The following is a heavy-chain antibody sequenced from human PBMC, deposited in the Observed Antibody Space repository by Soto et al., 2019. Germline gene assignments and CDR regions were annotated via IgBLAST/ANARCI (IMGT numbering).Heavy chain of an antibody. CDR3: ARGGAQFDY. J-gene: IGHJ4*02. V-gene: IGHV3-64*01. Sequence: EVQLVDFGGGLVQPGGSLRLSWAPSGFTFSNYARHWVRQAPGKGLEYVSNIISNGGSTYYANSVTGSFTISRDNSKNTLYLQMGSLRAEDVAVYYCARGGAQFDYWGQGTLVTVSS. D-gene: IGHD1-26*01. CDR1: GFTFSNYA. CDR2: IISNGGST.